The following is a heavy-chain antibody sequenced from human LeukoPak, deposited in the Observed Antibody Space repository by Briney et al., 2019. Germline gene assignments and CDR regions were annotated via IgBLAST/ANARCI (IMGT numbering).Heavy chain of an antibody. D-gene: IGHD3-22*01. CDR2: ISCSGGST. CDR3: AKDTHYEVYYYDSSGYIAGYYFDY. CDR1: GFTFSSYA. J-gene: IGHJ4*02. Sequence: PGGSLRLSCAASGFTFSSYAMSWVRQAPGKGLEGVSAISCSGGSTYYADSVKGRFTISRDNSKNTLYLQMNSLRAEDTAVYYCAKDTHYEVYYYDSSGYIAGYYFDYWGQGTLVTVSS. V-gene: IGHV3-23*01.